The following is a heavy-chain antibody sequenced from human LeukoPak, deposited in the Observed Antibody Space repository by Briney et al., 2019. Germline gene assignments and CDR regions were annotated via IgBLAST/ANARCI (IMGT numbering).Heavy chain of an antibody. D-gene: IGHD5-24*01. J-gene: IGHJ6*02. Sequence: GGSLRLSCVASGFTFSSYGMHWVRQAPGKGLEWVAVIWYDGSNKYYADSVQGRFTLSRDNSNDTLYLQINSLRAEDTAVYYCARDPVLRDGYNLGLYYYYGMDVWGQGTTVTVSS. CDR2: IWYDGSNK. CDR1: GFTFSSYG. V-gene: IGHV3-33*01. CDR3: ARDPVLRDGYNLGLYYYYGMDV.